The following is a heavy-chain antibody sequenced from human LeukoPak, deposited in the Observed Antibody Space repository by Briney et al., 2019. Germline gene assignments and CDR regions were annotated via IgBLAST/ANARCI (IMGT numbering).Heavy chain of an antibody. CDR3: ARVGDYYGDYVRFDY. D-gene: IGHD4-17*01. CDR2: ISSDGSST. V-gene: IGHV3-74*01. J-gene: IGHJ4*02. CDR1: GFTFSSSW. Sequence: GGSLRLSCAASGFTFSSSWMQWVRQAPGKGLVWVSRISSDGSSTSYADSVKGRFTISRDNAKNTLYLQMNSLRAEDTAVYYCARVGDYYGDYVRFDYWGQGTLVTVSS.